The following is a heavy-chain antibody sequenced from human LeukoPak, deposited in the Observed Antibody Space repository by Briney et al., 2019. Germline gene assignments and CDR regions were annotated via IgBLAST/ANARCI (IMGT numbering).Heavy chain of an antibody. J-gene: IGHJ6*02. D-gene: IGHD1-26*01. CDR2: ISSSSSYT. CDR1: GFTFSDYY. V-gene: IGHV3-11*03. Sequence: GGSLRLSYAASGFTFSDYYMSWIRQAPGKGLEWVSYISSSSSYTNYADSVKGRFTISRDNAKNSLYLQMNSLRAEDTAVYYCANSIVGATYGMDVWGQGTTVTVSS. CDR3: ANSIVGATYGMDV.